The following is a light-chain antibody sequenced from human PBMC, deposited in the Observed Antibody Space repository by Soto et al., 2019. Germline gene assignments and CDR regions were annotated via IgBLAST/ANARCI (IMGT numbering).Light chain of an antibody. J-gene: IGLJ2*01. Sequence: QSVLTQPASVSGSPGQSITISCTGTSSDVGGYNYVSWYQQHPGKAPKLMIYDVSNRPSGVSNRFSGSKSGNTASLTISGLQAEDEADYYCSSYTSLSTPLYVVFGGGTKLTVL. CDR1: SSDVGGYNY. CDR3: SSYTSLSTPLYVV. CDR2: DVS. V-gene: IGLV2-14*01.